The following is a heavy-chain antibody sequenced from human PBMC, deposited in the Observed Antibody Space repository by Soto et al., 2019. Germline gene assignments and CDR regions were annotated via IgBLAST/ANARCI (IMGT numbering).Heavy chain of an antibody. CDR2: ISYDGSNK. V-gene: IGHV3-30*04. CDR3: ASISGRPDPWANDAFDI. CDR1: GFTFSSYA. D-gene: IGHD3-3*02. Sequence: GGSLRLSCAASGFTFSSYAMHWVRQAPGKGLEWVAVISYDGSNKYYADSVKGRFTISRDNSKNTLYLQMNSLRAEDTAVYYCASISGRPDPWANDAFDIWGQGTMVTVSS. J-gene: IGHJ3*02.